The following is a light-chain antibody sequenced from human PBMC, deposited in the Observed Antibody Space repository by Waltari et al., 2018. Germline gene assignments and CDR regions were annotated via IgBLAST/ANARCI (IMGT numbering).Light chain of an antibody. V-gene: IGKV3-11*01. CDR1: QSIVIY. CDR3: QQRSKWPLT. CDR2: DAS. J-gene: IGKJ4*01. Sequence: EIVLTQSPAPLSLSPGERSTLPCRASQSIVIYLAWYQQKPGQAPRLLIYDASSRATGIPARFSGSGSGTDFTLTISSLEPEDFAVYYCQQRSKWPLTFGGGTKVEIK.